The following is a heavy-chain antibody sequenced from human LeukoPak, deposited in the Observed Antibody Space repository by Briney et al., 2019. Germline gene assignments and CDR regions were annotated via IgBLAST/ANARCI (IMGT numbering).Heavy chain of an antibody. D-gene: IGHD3-16*02. CDR1: GYTFTDYY. Sequence: ASVKVSCKASGYTFTDYYMHWVRQAPGQGLEWMGWINPNSGGTNYAQKFQGRVTMTRDTSISTAYMELSRLRSDDTAVYYCARDHYDYVWGSYRRNWFDPWGQGTLVTVSS. CDR2: INPNSGGT. CDR3: ARDHYDYVWGSYRRNWFDP. J-gene: IGHJ5*02. V-gene: IGHV1-2*02.